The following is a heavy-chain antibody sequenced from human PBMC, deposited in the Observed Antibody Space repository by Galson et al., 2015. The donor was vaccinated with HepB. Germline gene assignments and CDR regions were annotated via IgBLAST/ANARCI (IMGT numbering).Heavy chain of an antibody. Sequence: SVKVSCKASGYTFTSYDINWVRQATGQGLEWMGWMNPNSGNTGYAQKFQGRVTMTRNTSISTAYMELSSLRSEDTAVYYCARSSGVQPPGYYGMDVWGQGTTVTVSS. CDR3: ARSSGVQPPGYYGMDV. J-gene: IGHJ6*02. CDR2: MNPNSGNT. CDR1: GYTFTSYD. D-gene: IGHD2-2*01. V-gene: IGHV1-8*01.